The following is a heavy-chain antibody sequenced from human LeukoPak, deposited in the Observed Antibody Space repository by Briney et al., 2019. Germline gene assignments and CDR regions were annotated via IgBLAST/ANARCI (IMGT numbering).Heavy chain of an antibody. Sequence: GASVKVSCEASGYTFTGYYMHWVRQAPGQGLEWMGWINPNSGGTNYAQKFQGRVTMTRDTSISTAYMELSRLRSDDTAVYYCARVPGRNVLRYLEASSNWFDPWGQGTLVTVSP. CDR2: INPNSGGT. D-gene: IGHD3-9*01. CDR1: GYTFTGYY. V-gene: IGHV1-2*02. J-gene: IGHJ5*02. CDR3: ARVPGRNVLRYLEASSNWFDP.